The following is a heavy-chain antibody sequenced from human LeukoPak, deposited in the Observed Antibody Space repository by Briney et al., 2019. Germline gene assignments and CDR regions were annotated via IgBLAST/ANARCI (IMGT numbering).Heavy chain of an antibody. Sequence: KSSETLSLTCTVSGGSISSGDYYWSWIRQPPGKGLEWIGYIYYSGSTYCNPSLKSRVTISVDTSKNQFSLKLSSVTAADTAVYYCARQSPVTNVAFDIWGQGTMVTVSS. V-gene: IGHV4-30-4*01. CDR3: ARQSPVTNVAFDI. CDR1: GGSISSGDYY. CDR2: IYYSGST. J-gene: IGHJ3*02. D-gene: IGHD4-17*01.